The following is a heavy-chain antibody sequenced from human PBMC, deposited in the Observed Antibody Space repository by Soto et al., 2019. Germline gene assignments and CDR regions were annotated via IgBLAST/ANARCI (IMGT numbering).Heavy chain of an antibody. V-gene: IGHV3-49*04. Sequence: GGSLRLSCIASGFTFGDYAMSWVRLAPGKGLEWIGFIRSRVFGGTAEYAASMKGRFTISRDNAKNSVYLQATSLRAEDTAVYYCATWRPLNSFDFWGQGTRVTVSS. CDR2: IRSRVFGGTA. D-gene: IGHD5-12*01. J-gene: IGHJ5*01. CDR1: GFTFGDYA. CDR3: ATWRPLNSFDF.